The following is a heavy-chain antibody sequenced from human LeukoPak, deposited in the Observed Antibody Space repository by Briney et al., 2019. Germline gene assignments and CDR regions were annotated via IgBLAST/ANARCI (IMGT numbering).Heavy chain of an antibody. CDR2: IYYSGST. V-gene: IGHV4-39*01. Sequence: PSETLSLTCTVSGGSISSSSYYWGWIRQPPGKGLEWIGSIYYSGSTYYNPSLKSRVTISVDTSKNQFSLKLSSVTAADTAVYYCARHRSNSGWINFDYWGQGTLVTVSS. D-gene: IGHD6-19*01. CDR3: ARHRSNSGWINFDY. CDR1: GGSISSSSYY. J-gene: IGHJ4*02.